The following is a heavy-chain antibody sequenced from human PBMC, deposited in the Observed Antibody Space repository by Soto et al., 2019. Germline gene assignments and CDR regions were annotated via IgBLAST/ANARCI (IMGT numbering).Heavy chain of an antibody. CDR1: GGSISSGDYY. CDR2: IYYSGST. J-gene: IGHJ4*02. V-gene: IGHV4-30-4*01. CDR3: ARDHIPQTDSSGYIDY. Sequence: SETLSLTCTVSGGSISSGDYYWSWIRQPPGKGLEWIGYIYYSGSTYYNPSLKSRVTISVDTSKNQFSLKLSSVTAADTAVYYCARDHIPQTDSSGYIDYWGQGTLVTVSS. D-gene: IGHD3-22*01.